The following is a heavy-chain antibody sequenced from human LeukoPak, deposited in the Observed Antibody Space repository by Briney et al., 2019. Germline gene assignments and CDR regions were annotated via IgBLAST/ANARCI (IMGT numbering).Heavy chain of an antibody. CDR3: ASRTTVTTSGYYYYYMDV. V-gene: IGHV1-69*02. D-gene: IGHD4-11*01. CDR1: GGTFSSYT. Sequence: SVKVSCKASGGTFSSYTISWVRQAPGQGLEWMGRIIPILGIANYAQKFQGRVTITTDESTSTAYMELSSLRSEDTAVYYCASRTTVTTSGYYYYYMDVWGKGTTVTVSS. J-gene: IGHJ6*03. CDR2: IIPILGIA.